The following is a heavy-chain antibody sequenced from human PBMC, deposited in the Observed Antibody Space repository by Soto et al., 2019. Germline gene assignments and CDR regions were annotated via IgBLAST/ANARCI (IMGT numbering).Heavy chain of an antibody. Sequence: ASVKVSCKASGYTLTNYAIHWVRQAPGQRLEWMGWINAGNGNTKYSQKFQDRVTITRDTSASTVYMALSSLRFEDTAVYYCAREQQLDTGNFDYWGQGTLVTVSS. CDR1: GYTLTNYA. CDR2: INAGNGNT. D-gene: IGHD1-1*01. J-gene: IGHJ4*02. V-gene: IGHV1-3*01. CDR3: AREQQLDTGNFDY.